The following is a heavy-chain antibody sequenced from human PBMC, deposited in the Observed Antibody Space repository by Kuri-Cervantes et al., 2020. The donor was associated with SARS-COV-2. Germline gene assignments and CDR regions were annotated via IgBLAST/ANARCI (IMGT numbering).Heavy chain of an antibody. CDR2: ISSSSSMI. CDR1: GFTFSRFS. V-gene: IGHV3-48*01. Sequence: GGSLRLSCAVSGFTFSRFSMTWVRQAPGKGLEWIAYISSSSSMIYYADSVTGRFTISRDTDKNSVSLQMDSLRVDDTAVYYCARGSDFWSGYYFEYWGQGTLVTVSS. CDR3: ARGSDFWSGYYFEY. J-gene: IGHJ4*02. D-gene: IGHD3-3*01.